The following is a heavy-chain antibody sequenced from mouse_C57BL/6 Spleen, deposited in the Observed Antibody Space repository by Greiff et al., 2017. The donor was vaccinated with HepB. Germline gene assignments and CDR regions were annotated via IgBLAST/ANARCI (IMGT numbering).Heavy chain of an antibody. Sequence: QVQLQQPGAELVRPGSSVKLSCKASGYTFTSYWMDWVKQRPGQGLEWIGNIYPSDSETHYNQKFKDKATLTVDKSSSTAYMQLSSLTSEDSAVYYWARQPGFAYWGQGTLVTVSA. J-gene: IGHJ3*01. CDR1: GYTFTSYW. CDR3: ARQPGFAY. V-gene: IGHV1-61*01. CDR2: IYPSDSET.